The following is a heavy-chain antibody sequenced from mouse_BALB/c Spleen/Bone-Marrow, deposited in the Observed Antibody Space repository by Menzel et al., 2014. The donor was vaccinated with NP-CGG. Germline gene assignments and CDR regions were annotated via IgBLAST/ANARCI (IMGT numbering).Heavy chain of an antibody. V-gene: IGHV5-6-5*01. CDR1: GLTFSSYA. J-gene: IGHJ3*01. Sequence: EVKLMESGGGLVKPGGSLKLSCAASGLTFSSYAMSWVRQTPEKRLEWVASISSGGSTYYPDSVKGRFTISRDNARNILYLQMSSLRSEDTAMYYCARGGGYDYGSWFAYWGQGTLVTVSA. CDR2: ISSGGST. D-gene: IGHD2-4*01. CDR3: ARGGGYDYGSWFAY.